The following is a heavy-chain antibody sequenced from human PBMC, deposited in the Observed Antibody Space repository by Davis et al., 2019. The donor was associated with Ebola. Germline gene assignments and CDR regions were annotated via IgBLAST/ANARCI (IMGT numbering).Heavy chain of an antibody. V-gene: IGHV1-18*01. CDR3: ARDGIGSGSYYYYGMDV. J-gene: IGHJ6*02. CDR1: GYTFTSYG. D-gene: IGHD3-10*01. CDR2: ISAYNGNT. Sequence: ASVKVSCKASGYTFTSYGISWVRQAPGQGLEWMGWISAYNGNTNYTQKLQGRVTMTTDTSTSTAYMELRSLRSDDTAVYYCARDGIGSGSYYYYGMDVWGQGTTVTVSS.